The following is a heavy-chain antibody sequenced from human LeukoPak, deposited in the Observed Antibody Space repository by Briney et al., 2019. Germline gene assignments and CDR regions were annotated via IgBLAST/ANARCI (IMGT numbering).Heavy chain of an antibody. Sequence: EGSLRLSCAASGFTFCSYAMHWVRQAPGKGLEWVAVISYDGSNKYYADSVKGRFTISRDNSKNTLYLQMNSLRAEDTAVYYCAKDWNWGFDYWGQGTLVTVSS. V-gene: IGHV3-30*18. CDR1: GFTFCSYA. CDR3: AKDWNWGFDY. CDR2: ISYDGSNK. D-gene: IGHD7-27*01. J-gene: IGHJ4*02.